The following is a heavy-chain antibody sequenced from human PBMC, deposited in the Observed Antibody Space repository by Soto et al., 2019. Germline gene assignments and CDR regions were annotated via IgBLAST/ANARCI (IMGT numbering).Heavy chain of an antibody. D-gene: IGHD1-26*01. Sequence: ASVKVSCKASGYTFTSYDINWVRQATGQGLEWMGWMNPNSGNTGYAQKFQGRVTMTRNTSISTAYMELSSLRSEDTAVYYCARGSVDGTMEAYWFDPLGQGTLVTVSS. CDR3: ARGSVDGTMEAYWFDP. CDR2: MNPNSGNT. J-gene: IGHJ5*02. V-gene: IGHV1-8*01. CDR1: GYTFTSYD.